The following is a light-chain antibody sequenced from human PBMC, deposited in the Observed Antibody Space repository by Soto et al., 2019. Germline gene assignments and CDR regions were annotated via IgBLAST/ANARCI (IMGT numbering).Light chain of an antibody. CDR2: GTS. CDR1: QGIRNN. V-gene: IGKV1-17*01. CDR3: LQKYFYPFT. Sequence: DIQMTQSPSSLFASVGDRVSITCRASQGIRNNLGWYQQRPGKAPKRLIYGTSNLQTGVPSRFSGSGYGTDFTLTISSLQPEDFATYYCLQKYFYPFTFGPGTKVDIK. J-gene: IGKJ3*01.